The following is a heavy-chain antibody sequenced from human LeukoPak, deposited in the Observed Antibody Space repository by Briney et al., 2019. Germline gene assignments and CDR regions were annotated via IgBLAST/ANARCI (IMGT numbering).Heavy chain of an antibody. CDR1: GFTFSSYG. D-gene: IGHD3-10*01. Sequence: GGSLRLSCAASGFTFSSYGMHWVRQAPGKGLEWVAFISYDGSNKYYADSVKGRFTISRDNSKNTLYLQMNSLRAEDTAVYYCAKDHPPRVGYYGSGSYYNVYDYWGQGTLVTVSS. CDR3: AKDHPPRVGYYGSGSYYNVYDY. V-gene: IGHV3-30*18. J-gene: IGHJ4*02. CDR2: ISYDGSNK.